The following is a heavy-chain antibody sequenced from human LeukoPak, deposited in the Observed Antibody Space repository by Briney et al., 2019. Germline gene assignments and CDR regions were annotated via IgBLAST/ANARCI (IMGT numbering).Heavy chain of an antibody. D-gene: IGHD3-10*01. J-gene: IGHJ4*02. CDR2: ISWNSGSI. V-gene: IGHV3-9*01. CDR3: AKDIRRDGSGSYYNSGLDY. CDR1: GFTFDDYA. Sequence: GGSLRLSCAASGFTFDDYAMHWVRQAPGKGLEWVSGISWNSGSIGYADSVKGRFTISRDNAKNSLYLQMNSLRAEDTALYYCAKDIRRDGSGSYYNSGLDYWGQGTLVTVSS.